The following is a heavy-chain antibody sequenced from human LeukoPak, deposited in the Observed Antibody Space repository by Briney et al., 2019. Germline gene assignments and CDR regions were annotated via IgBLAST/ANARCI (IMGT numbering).Heavy chain of an antibody. CDR1: GVSISTYY. J-gene: IGHJ5*02. CDR3: ARGGFLDPFDP. D-gene: IGHD1-1*01. Sequence: SETLSLTCTVSGVSISTYYWNWIRQPPGKGLEWIGYIHYSGSTKYNPSLKSRVIISVDTSKNQFSLKLRSVTAADTAVYYCARGGFLDPFDPWGQGTLVTVSS. CDR2: IHYSGST. V-gene: IGHV4-59*01.